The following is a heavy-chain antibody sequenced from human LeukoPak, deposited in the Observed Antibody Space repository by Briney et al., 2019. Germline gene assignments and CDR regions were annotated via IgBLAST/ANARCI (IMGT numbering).Heavy chain of an antibody. D-gene: IGHD3-10*01. CDR1: GGSISSGGYY. CDR3: AAMVRGVIISYFDY. CDR2: IYYSGST. Sequence: PSQTLSLTCTVSGGSISSGGYYWSWIRQHLGKGLEWIVYIYYSGSTYYNPSLKSRVTISVDTSKNQFSLKLSSVTAADTAVYYCAAMVRGVIISYFDYWGQGTLVTVSS. V-gene: IGHV4-31*03. J-gene: IGHJ4*02.